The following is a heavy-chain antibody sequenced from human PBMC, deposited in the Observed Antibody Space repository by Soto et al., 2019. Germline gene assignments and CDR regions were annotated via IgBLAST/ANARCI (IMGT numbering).Heavy chain of an antibody. CDR2: IWYDGSNK. V-gene: IGHV3-33*01. CDR3: ARDAVYGSGSGNWFDP. CDR1: GFTFSSYG. J-gene: IGHJ5*02. Sequence: QVQLVESGGGVVQPGRSLRLSCAASGFTFSSYGMHWVRQAPGKGLEWVAVIWYDGSNKYYADSVKGRFTSYRDNSKNXLYLQRNSLRAEDTAVYYCARDAVYGSGSGNWFDPWGQGNLVTVSS. D-gene: IGHD3-10*01.